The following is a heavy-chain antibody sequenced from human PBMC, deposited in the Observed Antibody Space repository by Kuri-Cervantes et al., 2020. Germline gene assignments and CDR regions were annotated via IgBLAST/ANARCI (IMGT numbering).Heavy chain of an antibody. CDR3: VRDEGDSFWSGSPCWFDP. CDR2: IYSGGST. Sequence: GESLKISCAASGFSFTNAYMSWVRQAPGKGLEWVSVIYSGGSTYYADSVKGRFTISRDNAKNSLYLQMNSLRAEDTAVYYCVRDEGDSFWSGSPCWFDPWGQGTLVTVSS. J-gene: IGHJ5*02. V-gene: IGHV3-53*01. D-gene: IGHD3-3*01. CDR1: GFSFTNAY.